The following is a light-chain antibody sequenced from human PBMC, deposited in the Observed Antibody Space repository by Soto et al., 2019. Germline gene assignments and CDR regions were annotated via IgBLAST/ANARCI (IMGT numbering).Light chain of an antibody. J-gene: IGLJ1*01. CDR3: NSYSTSSTSYV. V-gene: IGLV2-14*03. CDR1: SNDVGAYNY. CDR2: DVN. Sequence: QAVVTQPASMSGSPGQSITISCTGTSNDVGAYNYVSWYQQHPGKAPKLMIYDVNNRPSGVSDRFSGSKSGNTASLTISGLQAEDEADYYCNSYSTSSTSYVFGTGTKVTVL.